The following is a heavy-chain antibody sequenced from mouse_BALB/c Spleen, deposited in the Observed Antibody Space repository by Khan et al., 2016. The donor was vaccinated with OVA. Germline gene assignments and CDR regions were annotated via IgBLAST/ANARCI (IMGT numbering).Heavy chain of an antibody. CDR3: EREVSNWEVFCAY. D-gene: IGHD4-1*01. Sequence: VQLKQSGPDLVKPGASVKMSCKASGYTFTNYVMHWVKQKPGQGLEWIGYINPYNDGIRFNEKFKGKATLTSDKYSSTASMELSSLTSEDSAVXHCEREVSNWEVFCAYGGQGTLVNVSA. CDR2: INPYNDGI. CDR1: GYTFTNYV. J-gene: IGHJ3*01. V-gene: IGHV1S136*01.